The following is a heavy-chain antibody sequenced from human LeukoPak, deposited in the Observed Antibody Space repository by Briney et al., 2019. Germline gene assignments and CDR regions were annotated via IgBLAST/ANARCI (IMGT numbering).Heavy chain of an antibody. CDR3: ARDGPLLLWFGEFNYGMDV. J-gene: IGHJ6*02. V-gene: IGHV7-4-1*02. Sequence: ASVKVSCKASGYTFTSYAMNWVRQAPGQGLEWMGWINTNTGNPTYAQGFTGRFVFSLDTSVSTAYPQISSLKAEDTAVYYCARDGPLLLWFGEFNYGMDVWGQGTTVTVSS. CDR2: INTNTGNP. CDR1: GYTFTSYA. D-gene: IGHD3-10*01.